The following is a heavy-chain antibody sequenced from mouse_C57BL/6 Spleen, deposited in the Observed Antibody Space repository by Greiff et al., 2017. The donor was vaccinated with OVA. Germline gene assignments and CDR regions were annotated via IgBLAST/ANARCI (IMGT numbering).Heavy chain of an antibody. J-gene: IGHJ2*01. CDR2: ISSGGDYI. CDR1: GFTFSSYA. CDR3: TRVRTGTTLDY. Sequence: EVQVVESGEGLVKPGGSLKLSCAASGFTFSSYAMSWVRQTPEKRLEWVAYISSGGDYIYYADTVKGRFTISRDNARNTLYLQMSSLKSEDTAMYYCTRVRTGTTLDYWGQGTTLTVSS. D-gene: IGHD2-14*01. V-gene: IGHV5-9-1*02.